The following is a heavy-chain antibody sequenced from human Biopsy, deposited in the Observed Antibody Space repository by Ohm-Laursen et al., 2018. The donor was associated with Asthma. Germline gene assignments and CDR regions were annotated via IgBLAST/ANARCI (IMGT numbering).Heavy chain of an antibody. D-gene: IGHD6-19*01. CDR1: GFTVSRDH. CDR3: ARGDSSGWSHYYFDY. V-gene: IGHV3-53*01. CDR2: ISWNSGTI. J-gene: IGHJ4*02. Sequence: SLRLSCAASGFTVSRDHMFWVRQAPGKGLEWVSVISWNSGTIGYADSVKGRFTISRDFSKNTLHLQMHSLRVEDTAVYYCARGDSSGWSHYYFDYWGQGTLVTVSS.